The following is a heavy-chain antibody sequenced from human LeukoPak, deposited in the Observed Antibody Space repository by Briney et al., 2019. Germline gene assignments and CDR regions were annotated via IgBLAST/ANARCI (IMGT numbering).Heavy chain of an antibody. D-gene: IGHD4-17*01. V-gene: IGHV1-2*04. CDR3: VRSTVTTSWAFDI. CDR2: INPNSGGT. J-gene: IGHJ3*02. Sequence: ASVKVSCKASGYTFTGYYMHWVRQAPGQGLEWMGWINPNSGGTNYAQKFQGWVTMTRDTSISTAYMELSRLRSDDTAVYYCVRSTVTTSWAFDIWGQGTMVTVSS. CDR1: GYTFTGYY.